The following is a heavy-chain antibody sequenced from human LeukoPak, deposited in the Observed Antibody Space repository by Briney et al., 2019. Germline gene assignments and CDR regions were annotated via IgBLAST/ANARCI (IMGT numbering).Heavy chain of an antibody. Sequence: SVKVSCKASGGTFSSYAISWVRQAPGQGLEWMGRIIPIFGTANYAQKFQGRVTITTDESTSTAYMELSSLRSEDTAVYYCARMNSGYYFLDAFDIWGQGTMVTVSS. CDR1: GGTFSSYA. CDR3: ARMNSGYYFLDAFDI. D-gene: IGHD3-22*01. V-gene: IGHV1-69*05. J-gene: IGHJ3*02. CDR2: IIPIFGTA.